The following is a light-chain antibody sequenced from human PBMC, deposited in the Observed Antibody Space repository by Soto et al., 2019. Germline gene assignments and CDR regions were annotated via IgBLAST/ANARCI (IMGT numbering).Light chain of an antibody. CDR3: QQYNSAPLT. V-gene: IGKV3-20*01. Sequence: VILTQSPGTLSLSPGATATLSCSASQSVSSNYLAWYQQKPGQAPRLLIYRASSRAPGIPDRFSGSGSGTDFTLTISRLEPEDVAVYYCQQYNSAPLTFGQGTKVDIK. CDR2: RAS. CDR1: QSVSSNY. J-gene: IGKJ1*01.